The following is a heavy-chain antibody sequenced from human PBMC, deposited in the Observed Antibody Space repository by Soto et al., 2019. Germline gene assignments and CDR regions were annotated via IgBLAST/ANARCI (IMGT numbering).Heavy chain of an antibody. CDR3: ARDLDGSGSYYTNY. CDR2: ISPYKGNT. D-gene: IGHD3-10*01. CDR1: GYTFSSIG. V-gene: IGHV1-18*01. J-gene: IGHJ4*02. Sequence: ASVEVSCKTSGYTFSSIGISWVLQAPGQGLEWMGWISPYKGNTYYAQRLQGRVTMTTDTSTSTACMELRSLRSDDTAVYFCARDLDGSGSYYTNYWGQGTLVTVSS.